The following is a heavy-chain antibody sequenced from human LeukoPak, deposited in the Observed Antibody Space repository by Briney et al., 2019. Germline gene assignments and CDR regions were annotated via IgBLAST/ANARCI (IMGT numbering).Heavy chain of an antibody. Sequence: ASVKVSCKASGYTFTTYNINWVRQAPGQGLEWMGWISGYNGNTNYAQKLQGRVTMTTDTSTSTAYMELRSLRSDDTAVYYCARDRGAAAIPYYFDYWGQGTLVTVSS. CDR3: ARDRGAAAIPYYFDY. CDR2: ISGYNGNT. CDR1: GYTFTTYN. V-gene: IGHV1-18*01. J-gene: IGHJ4*02. D-gene: IGHD2-2*02.